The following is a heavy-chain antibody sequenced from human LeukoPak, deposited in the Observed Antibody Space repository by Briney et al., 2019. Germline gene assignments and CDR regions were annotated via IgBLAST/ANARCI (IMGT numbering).Heavy chain of an antibody. V-gene: IGHV4-59*12. CDR2: IYYSGST. CDR1: GGSISSYY. J-gene: IGHJ3*02. CDR3: ARAWSSYGGNLVYAFDI. D-gene: IGHD4-23*01. Sequence: SETLSLTCTVSGGSISSYYWSWIRQPPGKGLEWIGYIYYSGSTNYNPSLKSRVTISVDTSKNQFSLQLNSVTPEDTAVYYCARAWSSYGGNLVYAFDIWGQGTMVTVSS.